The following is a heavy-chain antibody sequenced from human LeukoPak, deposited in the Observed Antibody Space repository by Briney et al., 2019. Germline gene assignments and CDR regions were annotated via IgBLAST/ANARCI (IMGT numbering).Heavy chain of an antibody. Sequence: PGGSLRLSCAASGFAFSSYAMTWVRQAPGKGLEWVSVINRSGTYTNYADSVKGRFTISRDNSKNSLYLQMNSLRAEDTASYYCATYSSASGIDYWGQGTLVTVSS. J-gene: IGHJ4*02. V-gene: IGHV3-23*05. CDR2: INRSGTYT. CDR3: ATYSSASGIDY. CDR1: GFAFSSYA. D-gene: IGHD6-19*01.